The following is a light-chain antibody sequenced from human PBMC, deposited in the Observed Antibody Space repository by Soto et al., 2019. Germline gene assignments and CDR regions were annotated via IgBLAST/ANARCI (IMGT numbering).Light chain of an antibody. V-gene: IGKV3D-20*02. CDR3: QQRSNWPPEIT. J-gene: IGKJ5*01. Sequence: ETVLTQSPGTLYFSPGERATLSSRASQSVSSSYLAWYQQKPGQAPRLLIYGASSRATGIPARFRGSGSGTDFTLTVSSLEPEDFALYYCQQRSNWPPEITFGQGTRLEIK. CDR2: GAS. CDR1: QSVSSSY.